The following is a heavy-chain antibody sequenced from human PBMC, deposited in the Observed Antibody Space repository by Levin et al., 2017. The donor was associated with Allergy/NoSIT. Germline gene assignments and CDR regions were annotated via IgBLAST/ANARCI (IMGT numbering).Heavy chain of an antibody. CDR2: IHHSGSA. D-gene: IGHD3-10*01. Sequence: SCSVSGDSMTARDYYWSWIRHQPGKGLEWIGFIHHSGSAYYNPSLKSRLTLSLDTSKRQFSLELTSVTVADTAVYLCARDECGCFGECYGMDVWGQGTTVIVSS. CDR3: ARDECGCFGECYGMDV. V-gene: IGHV4-31*02. CDR1: GDSMTARDYY. J-gene: IGHJ6*02.